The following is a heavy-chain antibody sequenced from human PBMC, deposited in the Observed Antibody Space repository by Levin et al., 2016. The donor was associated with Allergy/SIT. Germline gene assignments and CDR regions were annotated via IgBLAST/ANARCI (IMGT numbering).Heavy chain of an antibody. CDR1: GGSLNNTAYY. CDR2: IYCSGST. Sequence: LRLSCTVAGGSLNNTAYYWNWIRQLPGKGLEWIGYIYCSGSTYYNPSLKSRLTISVDTSKNQFSLNLSSVTAADTAVYYCARGRFSDSSHPLDYWGQGALVTVSS. CDR3: ARGRFSDSSHPLDY. V-gene: IGHV4-31*03. J-gene: IGHJ4*02. D-gene: IGHD3-22*01.